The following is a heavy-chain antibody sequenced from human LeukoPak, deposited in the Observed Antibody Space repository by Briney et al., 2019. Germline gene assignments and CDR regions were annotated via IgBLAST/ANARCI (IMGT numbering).Heavy chain of an antibody. J-gene: IGHJ4*02. CDR2: IYYSGST. V-gene: IGHV4-59*01. Sequence: PSETLALTCTVSGGPISSYCWSWIRQPPGKGLEWIGYIYYSGSTNYNPSLKSRLTISVDTSKNQFYLKLSSVTAADTAVYYCARGRGCYYFDYWGQGSLVTVSS. CDR3: ARGRGCYYFDY. D-gene: IGHD2-15*01. CDR1: GGPISSYC.